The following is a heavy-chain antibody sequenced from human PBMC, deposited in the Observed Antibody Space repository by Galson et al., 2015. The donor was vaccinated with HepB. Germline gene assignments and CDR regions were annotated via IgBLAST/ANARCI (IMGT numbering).Heavy chain of an antibody. CDR2: ISYDGSNK. Sequence: SLRLSCAASGFTFSSYGMHWVRQAPGKGLEWVAVISYDGSNKYYADSVKGRFTISRDNSKNTLYLQMNSLRAEDTAVYYCAKDGRPMIVVVMEVRFDPWGQGTLVTVSS. V-gene: IGHV3-30*18. D-gene: IGHD3-22*01. J-gene: IGHJ5*02. CDR3: AKDGRPMIVVVMEVRFDP. CDR1: GFTFSSYG.